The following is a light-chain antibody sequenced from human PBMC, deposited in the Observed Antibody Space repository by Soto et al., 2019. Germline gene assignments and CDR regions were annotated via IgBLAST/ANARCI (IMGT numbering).Light chain of an antibody. CDR3: QKYYSAPFT. CDR2: AAS. Sequence: DIQMTQSPSSLSASVGDRVTITCRASQGIRSYLAWYQQKPGKVPKLLIYAASTLQSGVPSRFSGSGSGTDFTLTISSLQPEDVATYYCQKYYSAPFTFGPGTKVDIK. V-gene: IGKV1-27*01. CDR1: QGIRSY. J-gene: IGKJ3*01.